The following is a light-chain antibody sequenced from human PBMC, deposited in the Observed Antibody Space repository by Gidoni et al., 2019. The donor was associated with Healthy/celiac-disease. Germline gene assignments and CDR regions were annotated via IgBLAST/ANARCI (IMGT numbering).Light chain of an antibody. J-gene: IGLJ3*02. V-gene: IGLV2-14*01. CDR2: EVS. CDR3: SSYTSSSTLV. Sequence: QSALTQPASVSGSPGQSITISFTGTSSDVGGYNYVSWYQQHPGKAPKLMIYEVSNRPSGVSNRFSGSKAGNTASLTISGLQDEDEADYYCSSYTSSSTLVFGGGTKLTVL. CDR1: SSDVGGYNY.